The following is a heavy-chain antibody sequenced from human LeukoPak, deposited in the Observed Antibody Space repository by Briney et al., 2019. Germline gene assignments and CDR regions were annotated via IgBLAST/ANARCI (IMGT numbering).Heavy chain of an antibody. CDR1: GFTFRSYS. D-gene: IGHD3-10*01. CDR2: ISSSGTYI. CDR3: ARDLGGSGTYSDY. J-gene: IGHJ4*02. V-gene: IGHV3-21*01. Sequence: GGSLRLSCAASGFTFRSYSMNWVRQAPGKGLEWVSSISSSGTYIYYADSLKGRFAISRDNAKNSLYLQMNSLRAEDTAVYYCARDLGGSGTYSDYWGQGTLVTVSS.